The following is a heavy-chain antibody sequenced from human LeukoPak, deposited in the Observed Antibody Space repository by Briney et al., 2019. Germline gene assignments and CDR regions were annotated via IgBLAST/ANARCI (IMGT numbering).Heavy chain of an antibody. CDR2: IYSSGST. CDR3: AKRYCGGGSGYSGFDY. Sequence: PSETLSFTCTVSGGSISNYYWSWIRQPPGKGLEWIGNIYSSGSTNYNPSLKSRVTISVDTSKNQFSLKLSSVTAADTAVYYCAKRYCGGGSGYSGFDYWGQGTLVNVSS. D-gene: IGHD2-15*01. J-gene: IGHJ4*02. CDR1: GGSISNYY. V-gene: IGHV4-59*01.